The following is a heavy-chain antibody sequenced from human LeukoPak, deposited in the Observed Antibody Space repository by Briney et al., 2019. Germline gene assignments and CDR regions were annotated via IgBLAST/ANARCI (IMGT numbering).Heavy chain of an antibody. D-gene: IGHD3-10*02. CDR2: VSWDGDTT. CDR3: AELGITMIGGV. V-gene: IGHV3-43*01. J-gene: IGHJ6*04. Sequence: GGSLRLSCAASGFTFDDYIMHWVRQAPGKGLEWVSLVSWDGDTTYYADSVKGRFTISRDNAKNSLYLQMNSLRAEDTAVYYCAELGITMIGGVWGKGTTVTISS. CDR1: GFTFDDYI.